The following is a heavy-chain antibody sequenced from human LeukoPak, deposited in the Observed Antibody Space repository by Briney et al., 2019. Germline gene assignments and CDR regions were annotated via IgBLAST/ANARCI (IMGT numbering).Heavy chain of an antibody. CDR1: GGTFSSYA. D-gene: IGHD3-22*01. V-gene: IGHV1-69*13. CDR3: ARARDYYDSGGYYLLDY. Sequence: ASVKVSCKASGGTFSSYAISWVRQAPGQGLEWMGGIIPIFGTANYAQKFQGRVTITADESTNTAYMELSSLRSEDTAVYYCARARDYYDSGGYYLLDYWGQGTLVTVSS. CDR2: IIPIFGTA. J-gene: IGHJ4*02.